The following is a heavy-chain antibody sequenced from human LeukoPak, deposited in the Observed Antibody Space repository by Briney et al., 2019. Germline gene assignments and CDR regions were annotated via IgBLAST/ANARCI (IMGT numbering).Heavy chain of an antibody. J-gene: IGHJ5*02. CDR2: IYYGGST. CDR3: ASPIRSSFWFDP. D-gene: IGHD6-6*01. Sequence: SETLSLTCTVSGGFITSTSYYWGWIRQPPGKGLEWIGSIYYGGSTYYNPSLKSRVTISVDTSKNQFSLKLYSVTAADTAVYYCASPIRSSFWFDPWGQGTLVTVSS. CDR1: GGFITSTSYY. V-gene: IGHV4-39*01.